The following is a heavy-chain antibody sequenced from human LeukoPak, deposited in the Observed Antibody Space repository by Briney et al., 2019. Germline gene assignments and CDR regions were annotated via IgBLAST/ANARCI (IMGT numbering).Heavy chain of an antibody. CDR3: AKGRRGSWAHDY. D-gene: IGHD3-16*01. Sequence: GGSLRLSCAASGFTFSTYGMHWVRQAPGKGLEWVAVISYDGSNKYYADSVKGRFTISRDNSKNTLYLQMNSLRAEDTAVYYCAKGRRGSWAHDYWGQGTLVTVSS. CDR1: GFTFSTYG. V-gene: IGHV3-30*18. J-gene: IGHJ4*02. CDR2: ISYDGSNK.